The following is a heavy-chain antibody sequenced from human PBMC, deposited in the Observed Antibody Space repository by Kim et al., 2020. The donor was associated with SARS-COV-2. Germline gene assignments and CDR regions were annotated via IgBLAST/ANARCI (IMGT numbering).Heavy chain of an antibody. CDR1: GYTFTSYG. CDR3: ARGDYDILTGYYDYYYYGMDV. D-gene: IGHD3-9*01. Sequence: ASVKVSRKASGYTFTSYGISWVRQAPGQGLEWMGWISAYNGNTNYAQKLQGRVTMTTDTSTSTAYMELRSLRSDDTAVYYCARGDYDILTGYYDYYYYGMDVWGQGTTVTVSS. J-gene: IGHJ6*02. CDR2: ISAYNGNT. V-gene: IGHV1-18*01.